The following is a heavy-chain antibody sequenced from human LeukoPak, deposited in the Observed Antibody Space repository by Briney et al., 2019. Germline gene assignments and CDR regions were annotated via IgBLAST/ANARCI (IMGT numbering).Heavy chain of an antibody. V-gene: IGHV4-39*07. D-gene: IGHD6-19*01. J-gene: IGHJ4*02. CDR3: ARASSGWGFY. CDR2: IYYSGST. CDR1: GGSISSSSYY. Sequence: SETLSLTCTVSGGSISSSSYYWGWVRQPPGKGLEWIGSIYYSGSTYYNPSLKSRVTISVDTSKNQFSLRLSSVSAADTAMYYCARASSGWGFYWGQGTLVTVSS.